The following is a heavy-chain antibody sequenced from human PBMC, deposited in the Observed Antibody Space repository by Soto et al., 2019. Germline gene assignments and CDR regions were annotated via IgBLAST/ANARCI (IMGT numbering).Heavy chain of an antibody. CDR3: ARDLESFLEWLTAPFDD. V-gene: IGHV1-18*01. Sequence: ASVKVSCKAPGYTFTNYGISWVRQAPGQGLEWMGWISAYNGNTNYAQNLQGRVTMTTNTSTTTAYMELRSLRSDDTAVYYCARDLESFLEWLTAPFDDWGQGTRVTVAS. J-gene: IGHJ4*02. CDR2: ISAYNGNT. CDR1: GYTFTNYG. D-gene: IGHD3-3*01.